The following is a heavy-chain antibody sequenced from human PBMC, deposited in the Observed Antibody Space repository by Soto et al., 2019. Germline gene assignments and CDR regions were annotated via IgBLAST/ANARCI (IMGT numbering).Heavy chain of an antibody. CDR3: ARGGGVGVAGSAAFDM. Sequence: QLHLVQSGAVVKKPGASVTVSCSASGYPVTAYYMHWVRQAPVRGLEWMGGINPATGAAKYTQTLQGRVPMTRDTSTSTVFMELSGLTSEDTAVFYCARGGGVGVAGSAAFDMWGQGTLVTVSS. D-gene: IGHD3-3*01. V-gene: IGHV1-2*02. CDR1: GYPVTAYY. CDR2: INPATGAA. J-gene: IGHJ3*02.